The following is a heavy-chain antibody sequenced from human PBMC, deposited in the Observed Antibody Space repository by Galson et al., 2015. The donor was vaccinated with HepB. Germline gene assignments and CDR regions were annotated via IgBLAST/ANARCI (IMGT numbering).Heavy chain of an antibody. CDR3: AKDITDTAMVSMDV. D-gene: IGHD5-18*01. V-gene: IGHV3-9*01. CDR1: GFTFDDYA. Sequence: SLRLSCAASGFTFDDYAMHWVRQAPGKGLEWVSGISWNSGSIGYADSVKGRFTISRDNAKNSLYLQMNSLRAEDTALYYCAKDITDTAMVSMDVWGQGTTVTVSS. CDR2: ISWNSGSI. J-gene: IGHJ6*02.